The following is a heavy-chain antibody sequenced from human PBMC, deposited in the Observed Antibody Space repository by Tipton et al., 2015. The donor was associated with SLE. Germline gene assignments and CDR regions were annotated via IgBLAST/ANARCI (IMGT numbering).Heavy chain of an antibody. D-gene: IGHD3-10*01. CDR2: ISGNGGST. J-gene: IGHJ4*02. CDR1: GFTFSRYA. V-gene: IGHV3-64*02. CDR3: ARLGSGSYLFDY. Sequence: SLRLSCAASGFTFSRYALHWVHQAPGKGLEYVSAISGNGGSTYYADSVKGRFTISRDNSKNTLYLQMNSLRAEDTAVYYCARLGSGSYLFDYWGQGTLVTVSS.